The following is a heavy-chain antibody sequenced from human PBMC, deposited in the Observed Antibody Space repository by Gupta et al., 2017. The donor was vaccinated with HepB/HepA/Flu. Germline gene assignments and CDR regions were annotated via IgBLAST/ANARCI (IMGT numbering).Heavy chain of an antibody. CDR2: ISGRGGDT. D-gene: IGHD2-8*01. V-gene: IGHV3-23*01. Sequence: EVQLLESGGGLVQPGGSLRLSCTASGFTFGSYFMSWVRQAPGKGLEWVSSISGRGGDTYCTDSVKGRFTISRDNSKNTLYLEMNNLRVEDTAIYYCAKGVYYSATSSYLFDHWGQGALVTVSS. CDR3: AKGVYYSATSSYLFDH. CDR1: GFTFGSYF. J-gene: IGHJ4*02.